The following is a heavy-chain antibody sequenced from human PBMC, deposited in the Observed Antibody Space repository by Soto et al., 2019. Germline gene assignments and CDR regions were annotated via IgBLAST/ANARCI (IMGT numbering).Heavy chain of an antibody. Sequence: SETLSLTCAVYGGSFSGYYWSWIRQPPGKGLEWIGEINHSGSTNYNPSLKSRVTISVDTSKNQFYLKLSTVTAADTAVYYCARDLLGYGDSEGFQHWGQGTLVTVSS. CDR3: ARDLLGYGDSEGFQH. CDR1: GGSFSGYY. CDR2: INHSGST. J-gene: IGHJ1*01. D-gene: IGHD4-17*01. V-gene: IGHV4-34*01.